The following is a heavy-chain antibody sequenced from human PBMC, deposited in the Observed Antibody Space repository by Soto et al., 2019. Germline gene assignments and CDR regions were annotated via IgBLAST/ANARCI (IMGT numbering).Heavy chain of an antibody. D-gene: IGHD3-16*01. CDR2: IYYSGST. J-gene: IGHJ4*02. CDR3: ARAWGRVFDS. V-gene: IGHV4-59*01. Sequence: QVQLQESGPGLVKPSETLSLTCTVSGGSISSYYWSCIRQPPGKGLEWIGYIYYSGSTNYNPSLKSRVTIAEDTSQTQFCLKRSSVTAADTAVYYCARAWGRVFDSWGQGTLVTVSS. CDR1: GGSISSYY.